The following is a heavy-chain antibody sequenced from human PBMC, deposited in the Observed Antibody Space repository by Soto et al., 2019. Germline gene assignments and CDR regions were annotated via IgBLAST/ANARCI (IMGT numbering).Heavy chain of an antibody. CDR3: AKGGNVVVPAAKYYY. J-gene: IGHJ4*02. V-gene: IGHV3-23*01. Sequence: GGSLRLSCAASGFTFSNYAMSWVRQAPGKGLEWVSAISNSGGGTYYADSVKGRFTVSRDNSKNTLYLQMNSLRAEDTAVYYCAKGGNVVVPAAKYYYWGQGTLVTVSS. D-gene: IGHD2-2*01. CDR2: ISNSGGGT. CDR1: GFTFSNYA.